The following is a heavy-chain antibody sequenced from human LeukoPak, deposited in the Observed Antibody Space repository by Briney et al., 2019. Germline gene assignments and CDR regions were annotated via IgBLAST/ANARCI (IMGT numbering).Heavy chain of an antibody. CDR2: IYYSGST. CDR1: GGSISSSSYH. J-gene: IGHJ4*02. Sequence: SETLSLTCTVSGGSISSSSYHWGWIRQPPGKGLERIGSIYYSGSTYYNPSLKSRVTISVDTSKNQFSLKLSSVTAADTAVYYCARRRYCSGGSCYWSYWGQGTLVPVSS. V-gene: IGHV4-39*01. D-gene: IGHD2-15*01. CDR3: ARRRYCSGGSCYWSY.